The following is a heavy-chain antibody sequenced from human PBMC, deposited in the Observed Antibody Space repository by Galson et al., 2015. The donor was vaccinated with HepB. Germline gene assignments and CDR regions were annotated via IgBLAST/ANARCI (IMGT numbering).Heavy chain of an antibody. D-gene: IGHD5-12*01. Sequence: SLRLSCAASGFNFDGHAMHWVRQAPGKGLEWVSGISWNSDTIGNADSVKGRFTISRDNAKNSLYLQMNSLRPEDTALYYCAKGGQYYFDYWGLGTLVTVSS. CDR3: AKGGQYYFDY. J-gene: IGHJ4*02. CDR1: GFNFDGHA. V-gene: IGHV3-9*01. CDR2: ISWNSDTI.